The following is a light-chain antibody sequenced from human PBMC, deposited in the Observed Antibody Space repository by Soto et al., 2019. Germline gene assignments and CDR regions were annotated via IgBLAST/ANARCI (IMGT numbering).Light chain of an antibody. V-gene: IGKV1-39*01. CDR3: QQSSTTRWP. CDR2: TAS. Sequence: DIHMTQSPSTLSAYVGDRVTITCRASQSISSWLAWYQQKPGKAPKLLIHTASSLQTGVPSRFTGGGSGTDFSLTINSLQPEDFTTYYCQQSSTTRWPFGQGA. J-gene: IGKJ1*01. CDR1: QSISSW.